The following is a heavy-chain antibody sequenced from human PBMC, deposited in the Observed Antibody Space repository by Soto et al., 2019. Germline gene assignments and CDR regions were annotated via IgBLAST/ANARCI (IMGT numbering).Heavy chain of an antibody. D-gene: IGHD2-15*01. Sequence: QVQLVQSGAEVKKPGSSVKVSCKASGGTFSSYAISWVRQAPGQGLEWMGGIIPIFGTANYAQKFQGRVSITADKSTSTAYMDLSRLRSEDTGVYYCARETGRFYYYGMDVWGHGTTVTVSS. J-gene: IGHJ6*02. CDR3: ARETGRFYYYGMDV. V-gene: IGHV1-69*06. CDR2: IIPIFGTA. CDR1: GGTFSSYA.